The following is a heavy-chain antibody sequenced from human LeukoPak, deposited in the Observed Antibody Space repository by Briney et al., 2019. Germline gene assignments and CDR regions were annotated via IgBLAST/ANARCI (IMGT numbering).Heavy chain of an antibody. CDR3: APGGHDYNPFYC. CDR1: GFTFSTYA. D-gene: IGHD4-11*01. Sequence: GESLRLSCAASGFTFSTYAMGWVRQTPGEGLEWVSSIKGGGGDPFYADSVRGRFTISRDKSKNTLYLQLNSLRGEDTAVYFCAPGGHDYNPFYCWGQGTLVTVSS. CDR2: IKGGGGDP. J-gene: IGHJ4*02. V-gene: IGHV3-23*01.